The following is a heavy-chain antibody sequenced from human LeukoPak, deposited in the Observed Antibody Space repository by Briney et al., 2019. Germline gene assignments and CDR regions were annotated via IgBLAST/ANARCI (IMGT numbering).Heavy chain of an antibody. CDR1: GGSISSYY. V-gene: IGHV4-59*01. CDR2: IYYSGST. CDR3: ASNRADAFDI. D-gene: IGHD3-10*01. J-gene: IGHJ3*02. Sequence: TSETLSLTCTVSGGSISSYYWSWIRQPPGKGLEWIGYIYYSGSTNYNPSLKSRVTISVDTSKNQFSLKLSSVTAADTAVYYCASNRADAFDIWGQGTMVTVSS.